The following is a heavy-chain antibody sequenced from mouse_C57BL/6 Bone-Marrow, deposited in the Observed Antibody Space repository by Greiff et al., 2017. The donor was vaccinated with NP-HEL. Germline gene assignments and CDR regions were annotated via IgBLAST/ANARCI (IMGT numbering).Heavy chain of an antibody. Sequence: QVQLQQPGAELVKPGASVKLSCKASGYTFTSYWMHWVKQRPGQGLEWIGMIHPNSGSTNYNEKFKSKATLTGDKSARTAYMQLSSLTSEDSAVYYCERRGSRNGFAYWGQGTLVTVSA. CDR3: ERRGSRNGFAY. V-gene: IGHV1-64*01. D-gene: IGHD1-1*01. J-gene: IGHJ3*01. CDR1: GYTFTSYW. CDR2: IHPNSGST.